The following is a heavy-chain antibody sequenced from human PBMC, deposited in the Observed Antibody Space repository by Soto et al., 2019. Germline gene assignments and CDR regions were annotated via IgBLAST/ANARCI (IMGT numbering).Heavy chain of an antibody. D-gene: IGHD3-10*01. CDR3: ARQEVRGVIAPYGMDV. CDR2: IDPSDSYT. V-gene: IGHV5-10-1*01. CDR1: GYSFTSYW. J-gene: IGHJ6*02. Sequence: PXASLKISCKGCGYSFTSYWISWVRQMPGKGLEWMGRIDPSDSYTNYSPSFRGHVTISADKSISTAYLQWSSLKASDTAMYYCARQEVRGVIAPYGMDVWGQGTTVTVSS.